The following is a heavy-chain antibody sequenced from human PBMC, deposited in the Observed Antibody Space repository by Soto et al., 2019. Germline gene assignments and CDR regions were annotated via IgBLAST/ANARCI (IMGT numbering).Heavy chain of an antibody. CDR1: GDSIRSYY. J-gene: IGHJ4*02. V-gene: IGHV4-59*01. CDR2: VFHTGNT. Sequence: SETLSLTCSVSGDSIRSYYWTWIRQPPGKGLQWIGYVFHTGNTNYNPSLKSRVTISEDASKNQVSLRLTSVTAADMAVYFCAREQYNWKIWGQGTLVTVSS. CDR3: AREQYNWKI. D-gene: IGHD1-20*01.